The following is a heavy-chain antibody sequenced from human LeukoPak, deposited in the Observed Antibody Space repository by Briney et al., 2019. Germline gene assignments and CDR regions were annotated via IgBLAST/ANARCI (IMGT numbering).Heavy chain of an antibody. Sequence: HSGGSLRLSCAASGFTFSSYAMSWVRQAPGKGLDWVAAISGSGDNTYYADYVKGRLTISRDNSKNTLYLQMNSLRAEDTAVYYCAKARGSSWYFDYWGQGTLVTVSS. J-gene: IGHJ4*02. D-gene: IGHD6-13*01. V-gene: IGHV3-23*01. CDR3: AKARGSSWYFDY. CDR1: GFTFSSYA. CDR2: ISGSGDNT.